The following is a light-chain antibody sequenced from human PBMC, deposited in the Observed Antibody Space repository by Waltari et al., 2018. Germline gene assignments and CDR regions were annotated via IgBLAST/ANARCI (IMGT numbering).Light chain of an antibody. CDR3: QQYNSFPWT. Sequence: DIQMTQSPSTLSASVGDRVTITCRASQSISTWLAWYQQKPGKAPNLLIYKASAVESGVPARFSGSGSATDFTLTISGLQPDDFATYFCQQYNSFPWTFGQGTRVDIK. J-gene: IGKJ1*01. CDR2: KAS. CDR1: QSISTW. V-gene: IGKV1-5*03.